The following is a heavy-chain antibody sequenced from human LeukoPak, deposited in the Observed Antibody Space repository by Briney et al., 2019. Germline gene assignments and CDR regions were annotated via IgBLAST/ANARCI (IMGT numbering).Heavy chain of an antibody. CDR3: ARDTRGYVSQTFDI. V-gene: IGHV1-18*01. Sequence: ASVKVSCKASGYTFTTYGISWVRQAPGQGLEWMGWISAYNANINYAQKLQGRVTMTTDTSTSTAYMELRSLRSDDTAVYYCARDTRGYVSQTFDIWSQGTMVTVSS. CDR1: GYTFTTYG. D-gene: IGHD5-18*01. CDR2: ISAYNANI. J-gene: IGHJ3*02.